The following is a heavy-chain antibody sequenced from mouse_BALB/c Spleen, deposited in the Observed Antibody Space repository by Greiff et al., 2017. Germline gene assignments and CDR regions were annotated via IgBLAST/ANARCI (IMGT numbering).Heavy chain of an antibody. CDR2: INPYNGGT. V-gene: IGHV1-26*01. D-gene: IGHD1-1*01. J-gene: IGHJ4*01. CDR3: ARGYYGSSSYAMDY. CDR1: GYSLTGYT. Sequence: VQLHQSGPELVKPGASMKISCKASGYSLTGYTMNWVKQSHGKNLEWIGLINPYNGGTSYNQKFKGKATLTVDKSSSTAYMELLSLTSEDSAVYYCARGYYGSSSYAMDYWGQGTSVTVSS.